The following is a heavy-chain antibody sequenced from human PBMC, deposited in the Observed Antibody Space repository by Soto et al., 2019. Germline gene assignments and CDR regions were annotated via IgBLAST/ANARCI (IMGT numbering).Heavy chain of an antibody. J-gene: IGHJ4*02. CDR3: ARDPRSTIFGVDYED. V-gene: IGHV4-34*01. CDR2: INHSGST. D-gene: IGHD3-3*01. CDR1: GVSFIGYY. Sequence: SATLSLTCAFYGVSFIGYYWSWIRQPPGKGLEWIGEINHSGSTNYNPSLKSRVTISVDTSKNQFSLKLSSVTAADTAVYYCARDPRSTIFGVDYEDWGQGTLVTVAS.